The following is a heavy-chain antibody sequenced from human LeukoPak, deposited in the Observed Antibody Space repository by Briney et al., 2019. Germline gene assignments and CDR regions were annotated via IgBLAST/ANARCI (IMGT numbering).Heavy chain of an antibody. D-gene: IGHD3-22*01. V-gene: IGHV4-59*01. J-gene: IGHJ2*01. CDR3: ARVGMIGLWDFDL. CDR1: GGSIISYY. CDR2: IYYSGST. Sequence: SETLSLTCTVSGGSIISYYWSWIRQPPGKGLEWIGYIYYSGSTNSNPSLKSRVTISVDTSKNQFSLKLSSVTAADTAVYYCARVGMIGLWDFDLWGRGTLVTVSS.